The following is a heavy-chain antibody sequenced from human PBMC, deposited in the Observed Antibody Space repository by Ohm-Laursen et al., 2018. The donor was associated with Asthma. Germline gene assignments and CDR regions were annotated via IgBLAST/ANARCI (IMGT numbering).Heavy chain of an antibody. CDR1: GGSISSGGYY. J-gene: IGHJ4*02. Sequence: SETLSLTCTVSGGSISSGGYYWSWIRQHPGKGLEWIGYIYYSGSTYYNPSLKSRVTISVDTSKNQFSLKLSSVTAADTAVYYCARVGLNGSYSFFDYWGQGTLVTVSS. CDR3: ARVGLNGSYSFFDY. V-gene: IGHV4-31*03. D-gene: IGHD1-26*01. CDR2: IYYSGST.